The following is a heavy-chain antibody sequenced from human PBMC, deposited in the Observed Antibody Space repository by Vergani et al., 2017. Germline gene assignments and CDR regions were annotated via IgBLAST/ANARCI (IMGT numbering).Heavy chain of an antibody. D-gene: IGHD3-16*01. CDR3: ARRPRGVVKTPDAFDI. CDR1: GYSFTSYW. Sequence: VQLVQSGAEVKKPGESLKISCKGSGYSFTSYWISWVRHMPGEGLEWMGRIDPSDSYTNYSPSFQGHVTISADKSISTAYLQWSSLKASDTAMYYCARRPRGVVKTPDAFDIWGQGTMVTVSS. J-gene: IGHJ3*02. V-gene: IGHV5-10-1*01. CDR2: IDPSDSYT.